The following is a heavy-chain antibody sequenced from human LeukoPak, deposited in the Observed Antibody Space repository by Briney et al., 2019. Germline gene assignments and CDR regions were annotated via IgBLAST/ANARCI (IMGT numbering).Heavy chain of an antibody. V-gene: IGHV4-59*08. Sequence: SETLSLTCPVSGGSISSYYWSWIRQPPPTGLEWIGKIKDSGSTNYNPSLESRVTISADPSKSQFSLQLTSVTAADTAVYYCARGLPSIAALSTIWGEGTLVTVSS. CDR2: IKDSGST. CDR3: ARGLPSIAALSTI. D-gene: IGHD6-6*01. J-gene: IGHJ3*02. CDR1: GGSISSYY.